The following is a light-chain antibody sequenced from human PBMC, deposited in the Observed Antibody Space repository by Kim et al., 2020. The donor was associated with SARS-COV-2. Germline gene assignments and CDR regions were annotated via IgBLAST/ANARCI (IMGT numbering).Light chain of an antibody. CDR3: QSYDSRNQV. CDR2: GDN. Sequence: GETVTISSTLNSVDTACYSVQWYRQPPSSAATTMINGDNQRPSGVPDRFSGSIDSSSDSASLTISGLKTEDEADYYCQSYDSRNQVFGGGTQLTVL. J-gene: IGLJ3*02. CDR1: SVDTACYS. V-gene: IGLV6-57*03.